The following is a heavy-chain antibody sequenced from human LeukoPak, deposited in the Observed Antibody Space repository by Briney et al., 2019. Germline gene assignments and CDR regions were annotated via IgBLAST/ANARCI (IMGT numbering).Heavy chain of an antibody. CDR3: ARGPPDGYNWGFDY. V-gene: IGHV1-2*02. CDR1: GYTFIGYY. D-gene: IGHD5-24*01. Sequence: ASVKVSCKASGYTFIGYYMHWVRQAPGQGLEWMGWINPNSGGTNFAQKFQGRVTMTRDTSISTAYMELSRLRSDDTAVYYCARGPPDGYNWGFDYWGQGTLVTVSS. J-gene: IGHJ4*02. CDR2: INPNSGGT.